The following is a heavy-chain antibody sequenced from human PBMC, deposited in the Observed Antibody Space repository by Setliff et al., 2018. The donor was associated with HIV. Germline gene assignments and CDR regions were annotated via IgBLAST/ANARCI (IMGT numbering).Heavy chain of an antibody. CDR2: ISIRGTT. V-gene: IGHV4-39*01. J-gene: IGHJ4*02. Sequence: PSETLSLTCTVSGGSISSSFHYWSWIRQPAGKRLEWIGRISIRGTTYYHPSLKSRVTISLDTSQNPFSLKLTSVTAADTAVYYCARHGQSFDFSIASEGYYFDSWGQGTLVTVSS. CDR1: GGSISSSFHY. CDR3: ARHGQSFDFSIASEGYYFDS. D-gene: IGHD3-3*01.